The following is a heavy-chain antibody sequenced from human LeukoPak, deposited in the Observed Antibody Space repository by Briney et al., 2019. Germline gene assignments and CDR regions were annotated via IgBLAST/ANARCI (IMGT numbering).Heavy chain of an antibody. D-gene: IGHD3-22*01. J-gene: IGHJ4*02. Sequence: HPGGSLRLSCAASGFTFSSYAMHWVRQAPGKGLEWVAVISYDGSNKYYADSVKGRFTISRDNSKNTLYLQMNSLRAEDTAVYYCARASVITMIVGDYWGQGTLVTVSS. CDR1: GFTFSSYA. CDR2: ISYDGSNK. CDR3: ARASVITMIVGDY. V-gene: IGHV3-30-3*01.